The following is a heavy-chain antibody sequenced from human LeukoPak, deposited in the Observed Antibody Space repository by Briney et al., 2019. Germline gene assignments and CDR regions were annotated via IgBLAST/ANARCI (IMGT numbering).Heavy chain of an antibody. CDR2: IYTSGST. J-gene: IGHJ4*02. D-gene: IGHD3-22*01. CDR1: GGSISSYY. Sequence: SETLSLTCTVSGGSISSYYWSWIRQPAGKGLEWIGRIYTSGSTNYNPSLKSRVTMSVDTSKNQFSLKLSSVTAADTAVYYCARVGDSSGYLFGFDYWGQGTLVTVSS. CDR3: ARVGDSSGYLFGFDY. V-gene: IGHV4-4*07.